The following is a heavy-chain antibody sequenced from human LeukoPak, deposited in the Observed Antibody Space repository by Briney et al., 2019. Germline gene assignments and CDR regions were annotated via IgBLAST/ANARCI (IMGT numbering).Heavy chain of an antibody. CDR1: GFTFSTYA. J-gene: IGHJ4*02. V-gene: IGHV3-30*18. CDR2: ISYDGGST. CDR3: AKIEGSSPYYFDY. D-gene: IGHD3-10*01. Sequence: PGGSLRLSCAASGFTFSTYAMHWVRQAPGKGLEWVAIISYDGGSTSYADSVKGRFTISRDNSKNTLYLQMSSLRTEDTAVYYCAKIEGSSPYYFDYWGQGTLVTLSS.